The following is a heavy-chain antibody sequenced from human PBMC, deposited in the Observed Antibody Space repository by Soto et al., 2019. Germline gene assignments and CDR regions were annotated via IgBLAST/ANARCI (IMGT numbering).Heavy chain of an antibody. CDR3: AIYLLFLEWFPQTDSNYMDV. CDR1: GYTFTSYD. V-gene: IGHV1-8*01. D-gene: IGHD3-3*01. CDR2: MNPNSGNT. Sequence: ASVKVSCKASGYTFTSYDINWVRQATGQGLEWMGWMNPNSGNTGYAQKIQGRVNMTRNTSISTAYMELSSLRSEDTAVYYCAIYLLFLEWFPQTDSNYMDVWGKGTTVTVSS. J-gene: IGHJ6*03.